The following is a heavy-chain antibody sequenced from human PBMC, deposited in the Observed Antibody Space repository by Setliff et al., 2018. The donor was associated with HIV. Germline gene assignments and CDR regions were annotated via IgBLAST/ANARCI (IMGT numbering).Heavy chain of an antibody. CDR1: GGSISNHY. J-gene: IGHJ5*02. CDR2: IYYTGST. CDR3: ARHKWSGSYLNWFDP. V-gene: IGHV4-59*08. D-gene: IGHD1-26*01. Sequence: PSETLSLTCSVSGGSISNHYWSWIRQPPGKGLEWIGYIYYTGSTNYNPSLRGRVTISVDTSKNQFSLKLSSVTAADTAVYYCARHKWSGSYLNWFDPWGQGTLVTVAS.